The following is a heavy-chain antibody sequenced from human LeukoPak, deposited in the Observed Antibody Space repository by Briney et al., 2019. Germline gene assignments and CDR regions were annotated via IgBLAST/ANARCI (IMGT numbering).Heavy chain of an antibody. CDR3: AGYYYDSSGYYSVDY. D-gene: IGHD3-22*01. J-gene: IGHJ4*02. CDR2: IIPILGVA. V-gene: IGHV1-69*04. CDR1: GGTFSSYA. Sequence: AASVKVSCKASGGTFSSYAISWVRQAPGQGLEWMGRIIPILGVANYAQKFQGRVTITADKSTSTAYMELSSLRSEDTAVYYCAGYYYDSSGYYSVDYWGQGTLVTVSS.